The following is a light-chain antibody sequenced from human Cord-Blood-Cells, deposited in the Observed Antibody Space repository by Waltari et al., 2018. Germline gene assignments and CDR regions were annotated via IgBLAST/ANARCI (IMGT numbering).Light chain of an antibody. CDR1: SSDVGSYNL. J-gene: IGLJ3*02. Sequence: QSALTQPASVSGSPGQSIPISCTGTSSDVGSYNLVSWYQQHPGKAPKLMIYEGSKRPSGFSNRFSGSKSGNTASLTISGLQAEDEADYYCCSYAGSWVFGGGTKLTVL. V-gene: IGLV2-23*01. CDR3: CSYAGSWV. CDR2: EGS.